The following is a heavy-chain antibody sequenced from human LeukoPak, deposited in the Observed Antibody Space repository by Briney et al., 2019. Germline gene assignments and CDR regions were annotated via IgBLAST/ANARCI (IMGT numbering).Heavy chain of an antibody. J-gene: IGHJ6*02. V-gene: IGHV3-64D*09. CDR1: GFTFSSYA. D-gene: IGHD6-19*01. CDR3: VKQWLADYYYGMDV. CDR2: ISSHGGST. Sequence: GGSLGLSCSASGFTFSSYAMHWVRQAPGKGLEYVSAISSHGGSTYYVDSVKGRFTISRDNSKNTLYLQMNSLRAEDTAVYYCVKQWLADYYYGMDVWGQGTTVTVSS.